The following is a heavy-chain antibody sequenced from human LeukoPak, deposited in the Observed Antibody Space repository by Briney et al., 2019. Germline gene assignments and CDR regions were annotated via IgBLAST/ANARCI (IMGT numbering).Heavy chain of an antibody. Sequence: GGSLRLSFAASGFTFSSHPMGGVGQPPGKGREGVSFIGSSGATFYADSVKGRFTISRDNSKNTLFLQMNSLRAEDTAVYFCAKVTAWYSSSWYSANWGQGTLVTVSS. CDR3: AKVTAWYSSSWYSAN. D-gene: IGHD6-13*01. J-gene: IGHJ4*02. CDR1: GFTFSSHP. CDR2: IGSSGAT. V-gene: IGHV3-23*01.